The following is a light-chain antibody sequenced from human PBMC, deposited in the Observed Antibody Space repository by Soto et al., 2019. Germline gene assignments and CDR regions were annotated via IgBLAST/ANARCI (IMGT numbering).Light chain of an antibody. V-gene: IGKV3-15*01. CDR2: GAS. CDR1: QSVSSN. J-gene: IGKJ5*01. Sequence: EIVMTQSPATLSVSPGERATLSCRASQSVSSNLAWYQQKPGQAPRLLIYGASTRATGIPARFSGSGSGTEFTLTISSLQSEDFAVYYFQQYNNWVPITFGQGTRLEIK. CDR3: QQYNNWVPIT.